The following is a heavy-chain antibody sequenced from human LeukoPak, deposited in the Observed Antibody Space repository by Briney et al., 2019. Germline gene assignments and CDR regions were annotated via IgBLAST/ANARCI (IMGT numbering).Heavy chain of an antibody. CDR1: GFTFSSYE. V-gene: IGHV3-48*03. CDR2: ISSSGSTI. D-gene: IGHD6-6*01. CDR3: ASGRSPRSIAARNYYFDY. Sequence: GGSLRLSCAASGFTFSSYEMNWVRQAPGKGLEWVSYISSSGSTIYYADSVKGRFTISRDNAKNSLYLQMNSLRAEDTAVYYCASGRSPRSIAARNYYFDYWGQGTLVTVSP. J-gene: IGHJ4*02.